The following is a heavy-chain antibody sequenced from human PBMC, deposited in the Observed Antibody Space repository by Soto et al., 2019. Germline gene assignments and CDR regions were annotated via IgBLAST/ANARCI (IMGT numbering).Heavy chain of an antibody. J-gene: IGHJ6*02. D-gene: IGHD4-4*01. Sequence: GESLKIFCKGSGYTFTDHWIGWVSQLTGKGLEWMGNIYPRDSDTRYSPSFQSHVTITVDKSTNTAYLQCNTLGASDPAMYYCARHISNVRYYYYAMDVWGQGTTVTVSS. CDR2: IYPRDSDT. V-gene: IGHV5-51*01. CDR1: GYTFTDHW. CDR3: ARHISNVRYYYYAMDV.